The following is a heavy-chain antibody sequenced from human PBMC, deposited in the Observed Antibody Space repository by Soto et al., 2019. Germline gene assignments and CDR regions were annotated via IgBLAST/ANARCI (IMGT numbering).Heavy chain of an antibody. D-gene: IGHD3-10*01. CDR1: GGSFSGYP. J-gene: IGHJ5*02. CDR2: IDDSGST. Sequence: KHSAFRSLTSAVCGGSFSGYPWSCIRQPPGNGLEWFGEIDDSGSTNYNPSLKSRVTISVDTSKNQFSLKLSSVTAADTAVYYCARGYYGSGSYVWFDPWGQGTLVTVS. CDR3: ARGYYGSGSYVWFDP. V-gene: IGHV4-34*01.